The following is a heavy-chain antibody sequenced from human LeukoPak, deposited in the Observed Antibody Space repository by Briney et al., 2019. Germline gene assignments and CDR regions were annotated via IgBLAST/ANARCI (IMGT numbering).Heavy chain of an antibody. J-gene: IGHJ4*02. Sequence: SVKVSCKASGGTFSSYAISWVRQAPGQGLEWMGRIIPIFGTANYAQKFQGRVTITTDESTSTAYMELSSPRSEDTAVYYCARDQRSSSWYGSFDYWGQGTLVTVSS. CDR1: GGTFSSYA. CDR3: ARDQRSSSWYGSFDY. D-gene: IGHD6-13*01. CDR2: IIPIFGTA. V-gene: IGHV1-69*05.